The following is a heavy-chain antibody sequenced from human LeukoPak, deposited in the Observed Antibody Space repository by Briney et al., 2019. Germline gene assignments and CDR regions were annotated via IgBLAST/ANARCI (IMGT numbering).Heavy chain of an antibody. CDR3: ARLSAYYYGSYFYYYMDV. CDR1: GFSFSSYW. V-gene: IGHV3-7*01. D-gene: IGHD3-10*01. Sequence: GGSLRLSCAGSGFSFSSYWMTWVRQSPGKGPEWVANIKQDESERYTVDSVKGRFTISRDNAKNSVYLQMNSLKGEDTALYYCARLSAYYYGSYFYYYMDVWGKGTTVTVSS. CDR2: IKQDESER. J-gene: IGHJ6*03.